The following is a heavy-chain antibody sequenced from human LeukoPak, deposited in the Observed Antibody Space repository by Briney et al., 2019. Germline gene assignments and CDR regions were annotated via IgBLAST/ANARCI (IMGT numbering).Heavy chain of an antibody. CDR3: ARGLRGRDSSGYPYFDY. J-gene: IGHJ4*02. D-gene: IGHD3-22*01. CDR2: ISSSGSTI. V-gene: IGHV3-48*03. CDR1: GFTFSSYE. Sequence: SGGSLRLSCAASGFTFSSYEMNWVRQAPGKGLEWVSYISSSGSTIYYADSVKDRFTISRDNAKNSLYLQMNSLSAEDTAVYYCARGLRGRDSSGYPYFDYWGQGTLVTVSS.